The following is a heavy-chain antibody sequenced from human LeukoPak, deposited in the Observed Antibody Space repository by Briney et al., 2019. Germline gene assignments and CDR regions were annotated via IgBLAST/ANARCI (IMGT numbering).Heavy chain of an antibody. V-gene: IGHV1-69*04. CDR1: GGTFSSYA. J-gene: IGHJ4*02. D-gene: IGHD5-18*01. CDR3: AGGLRGKSGYSYGFDYFDY. Sequence: SVKVSCKASGGTFSSYAISWVRQAPGQGLEWMGRIIPILGIANYAQKFQGRVTITADKSTSTAYMELSSLRAEDTAVYYCAGGLRGKSGYSYGFDYFDYWGQGTLVTVSS. CDR2: IIPILGIA.